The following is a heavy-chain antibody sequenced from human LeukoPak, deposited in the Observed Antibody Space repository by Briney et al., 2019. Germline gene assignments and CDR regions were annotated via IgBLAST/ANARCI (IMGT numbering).Heavy chain of an antibody. V-gene: IGHV4-59*01. Sequence: SETLSLTCTVSGASIKTYYWSWIRQPPGKGLEWIGWIYDSGITTYNPSLESRVTISIDTSKNQFSLKLSSVTAADTAMYYCARATNVGFIYYYGMDVWGQGTTATVSS. D-gene: IGHD1-14*01. CDR1: GASIKTYY. J-gene: IGHJ6*02. CDR3: ARATNVGFIYYYGMDV. CDR2: IYDSGIT.